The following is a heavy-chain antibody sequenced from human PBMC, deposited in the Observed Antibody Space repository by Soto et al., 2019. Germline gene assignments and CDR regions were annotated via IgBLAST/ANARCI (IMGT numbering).Heavy chain of an antibody. CDR3: AREQWLPNWFDP. Sequence: SETLSLTWTVSGGSISSYYWSWIRQPPGKGLEWIGYIYYSGSTNYNPSLKSRVTISVDTSKNQFSLKLSSVTAADTAVYYCAREQWLPNWFDPRGQGTLVTVSS. CDR2: IYYSGST. CDR1: GGSISSYY. D-gene: IGHD6-19*01. J-gene: IGHJ5*02. V-gene: IGHV4-59*01.